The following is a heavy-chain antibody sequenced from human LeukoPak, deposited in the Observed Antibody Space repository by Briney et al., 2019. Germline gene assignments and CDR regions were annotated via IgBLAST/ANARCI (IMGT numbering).Heavy chain of an antibody. CDR3: VLSWSYDMDV. V-gene: IGHV3-30*03. CDR2: ISYDGSNK. D-gene: IGHD2-15*01. CDR1: GFTFSSYG. J-gene: IGHJ6*02. Sequence: PGRSLRLSCAASGFTFSSYGMHWVRQAPGKGLEWVAVISYDGSNKYYADSVKGRFTISRDNSKNTLYLQMNSLRAEDTAVYYCVLSWSYDMDVWGQGTTVTVSS.